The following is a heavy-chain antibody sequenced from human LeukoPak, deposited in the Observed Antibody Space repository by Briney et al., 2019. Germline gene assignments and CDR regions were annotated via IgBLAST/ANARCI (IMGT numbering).Heavy chain of an antibody. CDR2: ISGSGVST. V-gene: IGHV3-23*01. Sequence: GGSLRLSCAASGFTFSSYAMSWVRQAPWKGLEWVSAISGSGVSTYYADSVKGRFTVSRDNSKNTLYLQMSSLRAEDTAVYYCAKDERNWNYNLASQTYDWGQGTLVTVSS. CDR1: GFTFSSYA. J-gene: IGHJ4*02. D-gene: IGHD1-7*01. CDR3: AKDERNWNYNLASQTYD.